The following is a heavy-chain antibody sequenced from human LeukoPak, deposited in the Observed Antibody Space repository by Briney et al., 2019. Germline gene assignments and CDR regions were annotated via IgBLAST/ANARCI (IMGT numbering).Heavy chain of an antibody. CDR2: IYYSGST. D-gene: IGHD6-6*01. Sequence: PSETLSLTCTVSGGSISTDTYSWGWIRQPPGKGLEWIGSIYYSGSTYYNPSLKSRVTISVHTSKNQFSLKLTSVTAADTAVYYCASPGIYSSSSGYYYYMDVWGKGTTVTVSS. CDR3: ASPGIYSSSSGYYYYMDV. J-gene: IGHJ6*03. CDR1: GGSISTDTYS. V-gene: IGHV4-39*01.